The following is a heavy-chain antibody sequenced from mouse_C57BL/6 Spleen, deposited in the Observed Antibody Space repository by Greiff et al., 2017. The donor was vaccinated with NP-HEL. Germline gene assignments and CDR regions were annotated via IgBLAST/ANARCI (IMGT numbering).Heavy chain of an antibody. CDR1: GYSITSGYY. D-gene: IGHD2-4*01. J-gene: IGHJ1*03. Sequence: EVKVEESGPGLVKPSQSLSLTCSVTGYSITSGYYWNWIRQFPGNKLEWMGYISYDGSNNYNPSLKNRISITRYTSKNQFFLKLNSVTTEDTATYYCARVYDYRYWYFDVWGTGTTVTVSS. CDR3: ARVYDYRYWYFDV. V-gene: IGHV3-6*01. CDR2: ISYDGSN.